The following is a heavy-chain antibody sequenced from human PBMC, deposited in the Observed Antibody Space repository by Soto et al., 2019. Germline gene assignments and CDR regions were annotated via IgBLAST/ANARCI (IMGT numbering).Heavy chain of an antibody. J-gene: IGHJ5*02. V-gene: IGHV4-4*02. CDR3: ARGQRFSDWFDP. Sequence: PSETLSLTCAVSGGSISSSNWWSWVRQPPGKGLEWIGEIYHSGSTNYNPPLKSRVTISLDTSMSHFSLRLRSVSAADTAVYYCARGQRFSDWFDPWGQGTLVTVSS. D-gene: IGHD3-3*01. CDR2: IYHSGST. CDR1: GGSISSSNW.